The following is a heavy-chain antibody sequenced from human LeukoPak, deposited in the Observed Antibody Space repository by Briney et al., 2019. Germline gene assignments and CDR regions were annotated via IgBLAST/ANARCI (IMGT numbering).Heavy chain of an antibody. CDR1: GYTFTGYY. V-gene: IGHV1-2*04. Sequence: ASVKVSCKASGYTFTGYYMHWVRQAPGQGLEWMGWINPNSGGTNYAQKFQGWVTMTRDTSISTAYMELSRLRSDDTAVYYCARDLISSSWTLSDYWGQGTLVTVSS. J-gene: IGHJ4*02. CDR3: ARDLISSSWTLSDY. D-gene: IGHD6-13*01. CDR2: INPNSGGT.